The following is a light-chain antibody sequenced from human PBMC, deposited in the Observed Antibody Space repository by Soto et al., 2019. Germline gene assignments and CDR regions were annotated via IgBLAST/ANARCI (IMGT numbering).Light chain of an antibody. Sequence: DIVMTQSPLSLPVTPGEPASISCRSSQTLLHSNGYNYLDWYLQKPGQSPQLLIYLGYNRASGVPDRLSGSGSGTDFTLKISRVEAEDVGVYYCMQALQTPRTFGPGTKVDIK. V-gene: IGKV2-28*01. CDR2: LGY. CDR3: MQALQTPRT. CDR1: QTLLHSNGYNY. J-gene: IGKJ3*01.